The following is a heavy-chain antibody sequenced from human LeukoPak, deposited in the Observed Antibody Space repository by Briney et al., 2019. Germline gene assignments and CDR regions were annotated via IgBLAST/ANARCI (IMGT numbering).Heavy chain of an antibody. CDR1: GFIFSSYW. Sequence: GGSLRLSCAGSGFIFSSYWMSWVRQAPGKGLEWVANIKQDGSEKFYVDSVRGRFTISRDNAKNSLYLQMNSLRAEDTAVYYCARDLPDYWGQGTLVTVSS. V-gene: IGHV3-7*01. CDR3: ARDLPDY. J-gene: IGHJ4*02. CDR2: IKQDGSEK.